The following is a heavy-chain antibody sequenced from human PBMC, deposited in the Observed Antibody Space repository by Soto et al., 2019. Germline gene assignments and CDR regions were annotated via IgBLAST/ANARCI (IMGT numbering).Heavy chain of an antibody. CDR1: GYTLTELS. CDR3: ATAQGYYDILTGYYMLDY. J-gene: IGHJ4*02. CDR2: FDPEDGET. D-gene: IGHD3-9*01. Sequence: GASVKVSCKVSGYTLTELSMHWVRQAPGKGLEWMGGFDPEDGETIYAQKFQGRVTMTEDTSTDTAYMELSSLRSEDTAVYYCATAQGYYDILTGYYMLDYWGQGTLVTVSS. V-gene: IGHV1-24*01.